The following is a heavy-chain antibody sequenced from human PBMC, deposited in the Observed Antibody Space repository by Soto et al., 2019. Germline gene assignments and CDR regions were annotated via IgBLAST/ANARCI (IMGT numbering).Heavy chain of an antibody. V-gene: IGHV4-59*01. CDR2: IYDTGST. Sequence: KTSETLSLTCTVSGSDITTYYWSWLRQSPGKGLEWIGHIYDTGSTTYNPSLKSRVTISVDTSNKQFSLRLTSVTAADTAVYYCARCPIGHNWFDPWGQGTLVTVSS. J-gene: IGHJ5*02. CDR3: ARCPIGHNWFDP. CDR1: GSDITTYY.